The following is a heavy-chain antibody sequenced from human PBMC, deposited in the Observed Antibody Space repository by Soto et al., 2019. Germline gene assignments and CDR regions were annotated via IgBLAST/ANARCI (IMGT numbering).Heavy chain of an antibody. CDR2: INPSGGST. J-gene: IGHJ4*02. CDR3: ARDTYSSGWATQYYFDL. V-gene: IGHV1-46*01. D-gene: IGHD6-25*01. CDR1: GYTFTSYY. Sequence: AASVKVSCKASGYTFTSYYMHWVRQAPGQGLEWMGIINPSGGSTSYAQKFQGRVTMTRDTSTSTVYMELSSLRSEDTAVYYCARDTYSSGWATQYYFDLWGQGTLVIVSS.